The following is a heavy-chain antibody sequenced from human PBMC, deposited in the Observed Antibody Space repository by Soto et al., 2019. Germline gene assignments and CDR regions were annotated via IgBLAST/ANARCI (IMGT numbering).Heavy chain of an antibody. J-gene: IGHJ3*02. Sequence: PGGSLRLSWSAAGFTFGSYAMHWVRQAPGKGLEYVSAISSNGGSTYYADSVKGRFTISRDNSKNTLYLQMSSLRAEDTAVYYCVNPMDDSSGYYLGGAFDIWGQGTMVTVSS. CDR2: ISSNGGST. CDR1: GFTFGSYA. CDR3: VNPMDDSSGYYLGGAFDI. V-gene: IGHV3-64D*06. D-gene: IGHD3-22*01.